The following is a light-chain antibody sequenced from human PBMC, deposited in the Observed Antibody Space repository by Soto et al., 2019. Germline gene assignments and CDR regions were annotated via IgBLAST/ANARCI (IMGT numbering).Light chain of an antibody. CDR2: GAS. CDR1: QSVSSSF. J-gene: IGKJ1*01. Sequence: EIVLTQSPGSLSLSPGEGATLSCRASQSVSSSFFAWYQQKPGQAPSLLIYGASRRATVVPDRFSGSGSGTDFTLSISRLEPEDFAVYYCQQYASSVTFGQGTKVEIK. CDR3: QQYASSVT. V-gene: IGKV3-20*01.